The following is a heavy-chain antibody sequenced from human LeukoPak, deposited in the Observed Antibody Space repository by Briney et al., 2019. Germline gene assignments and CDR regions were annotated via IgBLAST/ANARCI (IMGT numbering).Heavy chain of an antibody. J-gene: IGHJ5*02. V-gene: IGHV1-69*04. CDR3: ARGAAAAGRNWFDP. D-gene: IGHD6-13*01. CDR2: IIPILGIA. Sequence: GASVTVSFTASGGTFTSYAISWVRQAPGQGLEWMGRIIPILGIANYAQKFQGRVTITADKSTSTAYMELSSLRSEDTAVYYWARGAAAAGRNWFDPWGQGTLVTVSS. CDR1: GGTFTSYA.